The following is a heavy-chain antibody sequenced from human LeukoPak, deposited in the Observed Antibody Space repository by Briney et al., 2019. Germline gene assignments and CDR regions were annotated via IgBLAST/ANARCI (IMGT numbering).Heavy chain of an antibody. J-gene: IGHJ4*02. CDR3: ARGYDWNYLHF. CDR2: MRSRSYDETT. CDR1: GFTFDNYA. V-gene: IGHV3-49*04. D-gene: IGHD1-7*01. Sequence: PGRSLRLSCATSGFTFDNYAMTWVRQAPGKGLEWVGFMRSRSYDETTDYAASVKDRFIISRDDSKRIAYLQMNSLTTEDTGMYYCARGYDWNYLHFWGQGVLVTVSS.